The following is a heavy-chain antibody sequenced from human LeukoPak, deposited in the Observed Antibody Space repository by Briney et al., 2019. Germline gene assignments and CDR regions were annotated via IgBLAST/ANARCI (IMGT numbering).Heavy chain of an antibody. CDR1: GGSISSYY. V-gene: IGHV4-59*01. D-gene: IGHD4-17*01. CDR2: IYYSGNS. CDR3: ARGVYGDYKFDY. J-gene: IGHJ4*02. Sequence: SETLSLTCTVSGGSISSYYWSWIRQPPGKGLEWIGYIYYSGNSYYNPSLKSRVTTSVDASKNQFSLELGSVTAADTAVYYCARGVYGDYKFDYWGQGTLVTVSS.